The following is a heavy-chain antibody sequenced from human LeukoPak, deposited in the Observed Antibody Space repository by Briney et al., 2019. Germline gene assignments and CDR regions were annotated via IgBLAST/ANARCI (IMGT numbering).Heavy chain of an antibody. CDR3: ARGVTLPDY. J-gene: IGHJ4*02. CDR2: IYYSGST. V-gene: IGHV4-39*07. CDR1: GGSISSSSYY. Sequence: PSETLSLTCTVSGGSISSSSYYWGWIRQPPGKGLEWIGSIYYSGSTYYNPSLKSRVTISVDTSKNQFSLKLSSVTAADTAVYYCARGVTLPDYWGQGTLVTVSS.